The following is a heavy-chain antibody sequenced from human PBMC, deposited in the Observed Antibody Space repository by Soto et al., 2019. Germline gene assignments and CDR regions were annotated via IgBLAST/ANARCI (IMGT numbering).Heavy chain of an antibody. CDR2: ISYDGSNK. J-gene: IGHJ4*02. CDR1: GFTFSSYA. Sequence: LRLSCAASGFTFSSYAMHWVRQAPGKGLEWVAVISYDGSNKYYADSVKGRFTISRDNSKNTLYLQMNSLRAEDTAVYYCARDAPPTLLRYFDWLPPLDYWGQGTLVTVSS. V-gene: IGHV3-30-3*01. CDR3: ARDAPPTLLRYFDWLPPLDY. D-gene: IGHD3-9*01.